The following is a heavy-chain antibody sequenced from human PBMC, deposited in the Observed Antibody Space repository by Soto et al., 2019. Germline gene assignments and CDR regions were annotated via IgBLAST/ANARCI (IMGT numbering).Heavy chain of an antibody. V-gene: IGHV1-18*01. D-gene: IGHD1-1*01. J-gene: IGHJ4*02. CDR2: SIPYNGDT. Sequence: QVQLVQSGAEVKKPGASVKVSCKTSGYMFTTYGISWVRQAPGQGLEWMGWSIPYNGDTNSAQKLQGRVNMTTDTSTRTAYMQLRSLRSDDTAVYYCARDRGIERPYYFDYWGQGTLVTVSS. CDR1: GYMFTTYG. CDR3: ARDRGIERPYYFDY.